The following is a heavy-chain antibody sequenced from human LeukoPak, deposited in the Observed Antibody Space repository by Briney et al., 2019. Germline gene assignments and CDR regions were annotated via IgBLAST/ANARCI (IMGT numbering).Heavy chain of an antibody. D-gene: IGHD3-22*01. V-gene: IGHV1-46*01. J-gene: IGHJ3*02. Sequence: ASVKVSCKASGNTFTNYYVHWVRQAPGQGLEWMGIINPSGGSTTYAQKFQGRATMTRDTSASTVYMELSSLRSADTAIYYCARAGSITMIHWAFDIWGQGTAVTVSS. CDR2: INPSGGST. CDR1: GNTFTNYY. CDR3: ARAGSITMIHWAFDI.